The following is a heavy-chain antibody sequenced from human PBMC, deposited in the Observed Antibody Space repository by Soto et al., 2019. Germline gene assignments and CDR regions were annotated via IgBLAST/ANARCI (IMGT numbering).Heavy chain of an antibody. J-gene: IGHJ4*02. Sequence: EVQLLESGGGLVQPGGSLRLSCAASGFTFSSYAMSWVRQAPGKGLEWVSAISGSGGSTYYADSVKGRFTISRDNSKNTLYLQMNSLRAEDTAVSYCALNRGYCSGGSCYSGGYWGQGTLVIVSS. CDR1: GFTFSSYA. D-gene: IGHD2-15*01. CDR2: ISGSGGST. CDR3: ALNRGYCSGGSCYSGGY. V-gene: IGHV3-23*01.